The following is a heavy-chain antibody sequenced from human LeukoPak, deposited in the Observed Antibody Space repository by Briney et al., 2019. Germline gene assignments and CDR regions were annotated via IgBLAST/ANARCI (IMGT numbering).Heavy chain of an antibody. D-gene: IGHD2-21*02. Sequence: PGGSLRLSCAASGFTFSSYWMSWVRQAPGKGLEWVANIKQDGSEKYYVDPVKGRFTISRDNAKNSLYLQMNSLRAEDTAVYYCARDLSDACMDVWGQGTTVTVSS. CDR1: GFTFSSYW. J-gene: IGHJ6*02. CDR3: ARDLSDACMDV. V-gene: IGHV3-7*01. CDR2: IKQDGSEK.